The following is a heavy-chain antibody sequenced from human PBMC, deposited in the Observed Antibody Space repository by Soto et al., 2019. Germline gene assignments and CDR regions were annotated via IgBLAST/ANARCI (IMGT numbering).Heavy chain of an antibody. CDR3: ARGSSIAGRYYGMDV. Sequence: QVQLQESGPGLVKPSQTLSLTCTVSGGSISSGGYYWTWIRQHPGKGLEWIGYNYYSGITYYNPSHTSRVPISIDTSKNQFYLKLSSVTAADTAVYYCARGSSIAGRYYGMDVGGHGTTFTVSS. V-gene: IGHV4-31*03. CDR2: NYYSGIT. J-gene: IGHJ6*02. D-gene: IGHD6-6*01. CDR1: GGSISSGGYY.